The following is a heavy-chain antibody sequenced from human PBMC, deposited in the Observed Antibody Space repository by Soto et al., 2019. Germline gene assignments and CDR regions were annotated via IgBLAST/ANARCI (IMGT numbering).Heavy chain of an antibody. J-gene: IGHJ4*02. V-gene: IGHV4-39*01. D-gene: IGHD2-15*01. CDR2: VYYSGTP. Sequence: SETLSLTCTVSGGSIYSDGYYWGWIRQPPGKGLEWIGNVYYSGTPYYNPSLKSRVTISMDTSKNQFSLKLSSVTAADTAVYFCARRSRGSRYNYWGPGILITVSS. CDR3: ARRSRGSRYNY. CDR1: GGSIYSDGYY.